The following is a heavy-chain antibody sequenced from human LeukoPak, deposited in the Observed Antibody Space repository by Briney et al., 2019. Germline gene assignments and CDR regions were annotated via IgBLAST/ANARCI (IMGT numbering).Heavy chain of an antibody. J-gene: IGHJ5*02. CDR2: IYYSGST. D-gene: IGHD1-26*01. Sequence: PSETLSLTCTVSGGSISSYYWSWIRQPPGKGLEWIGYIYYSGSTNYNPSLKSRVTISVDTSKNQFSLKLSSVTAEDTAVYYCARDNSVGDTAWWFDPWGQGTLVTVSS. CDR1: GGSISSYY. CDR3: ARDNSVGDTAWWFDP. V-gene: IGHV4-59*01.